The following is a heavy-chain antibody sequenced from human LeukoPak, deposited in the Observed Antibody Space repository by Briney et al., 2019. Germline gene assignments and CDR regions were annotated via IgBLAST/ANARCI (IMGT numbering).Heavy chain of an antibody. D-gene: IGHD6-13*01. CDR1: GFTFSIYA. V-gene: IGHV3-30-3*01. Sequence: PGSSVRLFCAACGFTFSIYAMHCVPQAPGRGLVGAAVMSYEGSNKYYADSVKGRFTISRDNSKNTLYLQMNSLRVEDTAVYYCARAPDVGVAAARKQGLYYGMDVWGQGTTVTVSS. CDR2: MSYEGSNK. CDR3: ARAPDVGVAAARKQGLYYGMDV. J-gene: IGHJ6*02.